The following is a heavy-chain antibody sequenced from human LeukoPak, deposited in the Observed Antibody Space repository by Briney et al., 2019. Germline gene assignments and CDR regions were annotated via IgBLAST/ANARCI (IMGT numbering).Heavy chain of an antibody. Sequence: PGGSLRLSCAASGFTFSSFWMNWVRQAPGKGLEWVANIKEDGSEKYYVDSVKGRFTISRDNAKKSLYLQMNSLRAEDTAVYYCAREHCSSTSCYGATYDWGQGTLVTVSS. CDR2: IKEDGSEK. CDR3: AREHCSSTSCYGATYD. CDR1: GFTFSSFW. V-gene: IGHV3-7*01. D-gene: IGHD2-2*01. J-gene: IGHJ4*02.